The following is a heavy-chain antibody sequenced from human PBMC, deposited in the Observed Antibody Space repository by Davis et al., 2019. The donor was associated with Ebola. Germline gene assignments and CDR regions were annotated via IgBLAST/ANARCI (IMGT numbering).Heavy chain of an antibody. Sequence: PGGSLRLSCAVSGFTVGSNYMNWVRQAPGKGLDWVSVIYSVGSTYYADSVKGRFTISRDKSKNTVYLQMDSLRVEDSAVYYCARDDGDYVEDGWFDPWGQGTLVTVSS. D-gene: IGHD4-17*01. CDR3: ARDDGDYVEDGWFDP. CDR1: GFTVGSNY. J-gene: IGHJ5*02. V-gene: IGHV3-66*02. CDR2: IYSVGST.